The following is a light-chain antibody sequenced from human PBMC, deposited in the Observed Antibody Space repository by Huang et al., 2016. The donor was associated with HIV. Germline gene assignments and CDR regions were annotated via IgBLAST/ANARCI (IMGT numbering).Light chain of an antibody. CDR3: QQYYSSPQT. CDR1: QSVYSSSTSKDY. J-gene: IGKJ1*01. Sequence: DIIMTQSPDSLAVSLGERATLNCRSSQSVYSSSTSKDYMAWFQQKPGQPPRLLVFWASTREAVVPDRFTGSGSGTHFTLTIASLEAEDAAIYYCQQYYSSPQTFGQGTRVEVK. V-gene: IGKV4-1*01. CDR2: WAS.